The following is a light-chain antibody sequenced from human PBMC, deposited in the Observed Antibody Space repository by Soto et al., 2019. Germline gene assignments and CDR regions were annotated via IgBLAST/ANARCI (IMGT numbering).Light chain of an antibody. CDR1: SSNIGGNS. Sequence: QSVLTQPPSVSAAPGQKVTISCSGISSNIGGNSVSWYQQLPGTAPKLLIYDDNKRPSGIPDRFSGSKSGTSATLGITGFQTGDEADYYCGSWDSSLGSYVFGTGTKV. V-gene: IGLV1-51*01. CDR3: GSWDSSLGSYV. CDR2: DDN. J-gene: IGLJ1*01.